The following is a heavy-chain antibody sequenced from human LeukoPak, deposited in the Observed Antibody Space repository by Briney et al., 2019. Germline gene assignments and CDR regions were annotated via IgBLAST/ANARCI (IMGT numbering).Heavy chain of an antibody. Sequence: ASVKVSCKASGYTFTSYYTHWVRQAPGQGLEWMGIINPSGGSTSYAQKFQGRVTMTRDTSISTAYTELSRLRSDDTAVYYCARTYGSGSYDAFDIWGQGTMVTVSS. CDR1: GYTFTSYY. CDR2: INPSGGST. V-gene: IGHV1-46*01. J-gene: IGHJ3*02. CDR3: ARTYGSGSYDAFDI. D-gene: IGHD3-10*01.